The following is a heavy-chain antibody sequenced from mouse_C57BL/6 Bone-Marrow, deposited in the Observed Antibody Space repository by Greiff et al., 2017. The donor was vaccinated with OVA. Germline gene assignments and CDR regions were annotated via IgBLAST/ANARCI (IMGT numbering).Heavy chain of an antibody. Sequence: EVKVVESGGGLVQPGGSLKLSCAASGFTFSDYYMYWVRQTPEKRLEWVAYISNGGGSTYYPDTVKGRFTISRDNAKNTLYLQMSRLKSEDTAMYYCSRLRRWYFDVWGTGTTVTVSS. V-gene: IGHV5-12*01. D-gene: IGHD2-4*01. CDR2: ISNGGGST. CDR1: GFTFSDYY. CDR3: SRLRRWYFDV. J-gene: IGHJ1*03.